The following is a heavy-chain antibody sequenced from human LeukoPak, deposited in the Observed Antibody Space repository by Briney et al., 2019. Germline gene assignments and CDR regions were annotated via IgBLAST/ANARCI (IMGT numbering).Heavy chain of an antibody. CDR1: GGSISSGSYY. V-gene: IGHV4-61*02. Sequence: SETLSLTCTVSGGSISSGSYYWSWIRQPAGKGLEWIGRIYSSGSTNYNPSLKSRVTISVDTSKNQFSLTLSSVTAADTALYYCARENQWELIFDNWGQGTLVTVSS. CDR2: IYSSGST. J-gene: IGHJ4*02. CDR3: ARENQWELIFDN. D-gene: IGHD1-26*01.